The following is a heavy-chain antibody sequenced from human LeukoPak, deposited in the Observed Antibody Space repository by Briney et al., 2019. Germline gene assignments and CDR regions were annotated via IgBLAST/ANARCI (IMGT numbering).Heavy chain of an antibody. CDR1: GFTFSSYW. CDR2: IKQDGSEK. CDR3: ARDVPLWSGRQHDY. D-gene: IGHD3-3*01. Sequence: PGGSLRLSCAASGFTFSSYWMSWVRQAPGKGLEWVPNIKQDGSEKYYVDSVKGRFTISRDNAKNSLYLQMNSLRAEDTAVYYCARDVPLWSGRQHDYWGQGTLVTVSS. V-gene: IGHV3-7*01. J-gene: IGHJ4*02.